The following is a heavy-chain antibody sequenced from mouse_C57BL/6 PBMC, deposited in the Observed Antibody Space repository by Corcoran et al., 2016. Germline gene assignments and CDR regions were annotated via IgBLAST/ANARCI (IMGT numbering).Heavy chain of an antibody. CDR2: INPYNGGT. Sequence: EVQLQQSGPVLVKPGASVKMSCKASGYTFTDYYMNWVKQSHGKSLEWIGVINPYNGGTSYNQKFKGKATLTVDKSSSTAYMELNSLTSEDSAVYYCARGCNYWYFDVWGTGTTVTVSS. J-gene: IGHJ1*03. V-gene: IGHV1-19*01. CDR3: ARGCNYWYFDV. CDR1: GYTFTDYY.